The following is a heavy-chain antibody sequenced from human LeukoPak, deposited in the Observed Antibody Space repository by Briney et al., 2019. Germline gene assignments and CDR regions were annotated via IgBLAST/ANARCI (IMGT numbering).Heavy chain of an antibody. V-gene: IGHV3-53*01. Sequence: AGGSLRLSCAVSGFTVSSIYMSWVGQAPGQGLYWVSSIYSDGNTYYADSVKGRFTLSRDSSRNTLYLQMNDLRVEDTAVYYCAGDTHSSSWYDHWGQGTLVTVSS. CDR2: IYSDGNT. D-gene: IGHD6-19*01. J-gene: IGHJ5*02. CDR1: GFTVSSIY. CDR3: AGDTHSSSWYDH.